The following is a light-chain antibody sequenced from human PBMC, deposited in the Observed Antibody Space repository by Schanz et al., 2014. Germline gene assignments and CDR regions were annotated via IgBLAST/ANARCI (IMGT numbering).Light chain of an antibody. CDR2: RAS. CDR3: QQYGSSPWT. J-gene: IGKJ1*01. V-gene: IGKV3-20*01. CDR1: ESISSSY. Sequence: EIVLTQFPGTLSFSPGERATLSCRARESISSSYLAWYQQKPGQAPRLLIYRASSRATGIPDRFSGSGSGTDFTLTINRLEAEDFAVYYCQQYGSSPWTFGQGTKVEIK.